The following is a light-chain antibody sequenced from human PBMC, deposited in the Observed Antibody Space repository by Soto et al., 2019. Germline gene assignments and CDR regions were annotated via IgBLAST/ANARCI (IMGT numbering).Light chain of an antibody. CDR1: SDYSNYK. J-gene: IGLJ1*01. CDR3: GADHGSGSNFVYV. Sequence: QSVLTQPPSASASLGASVTLTCTLSSDYSNYKVDWYQQRPGKGPRFVMRVGTGGIVGXKGDGIPDRFSXLXSXLXXXLXXXXXXEEDESDYHCGADHGSGSNFVYVFGTGTKLTVL. CDR2: VGTGGIVG. V-gene: IGLV9-49*01.